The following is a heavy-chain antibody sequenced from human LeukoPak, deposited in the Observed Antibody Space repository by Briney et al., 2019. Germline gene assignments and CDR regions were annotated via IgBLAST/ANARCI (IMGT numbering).Heavy chain of an antibody. CDR1: GFTFDDYA. J-gene: IGHJ4*02. Sequence: PGGSLRLSCAASGFTFDDYAMHWVRQAPGKGLQWVSSISFSGDNRGDNTYYADSVRGRFSISRDNSQNTVFLQMSSLRVDDTAAYYCVGTFTVFGVVSTIEWGQGTLVTVSS. CDR2: ISFSGDNRGDNT. V-gene: IGHV3-23*01. CDR3: VGTFTVFGVVSTIE. D-gene: IGHD3-3*01.